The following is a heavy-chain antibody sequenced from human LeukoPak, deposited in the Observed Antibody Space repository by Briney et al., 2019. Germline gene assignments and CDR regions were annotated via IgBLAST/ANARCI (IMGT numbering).Heavy chain of an antibody. D-gene: IGHD5-12*01. V-gene: IGHV5-51*01. CDR3: ARVGGYSGYEGDY. CDR1: GYSFTNYW. Sequence: GESLKISCETYGYSFTNYWIGWVRQMPGKGLEWMGIIYPADSDTRYSPSFQGQVTISADKSISTAYLQWSSLKASDTAMYYCARVGGYSGYEGDYWGQGTLVTVSS. J-gene: IGHJ4*02. CDR2: IYPADSDT.